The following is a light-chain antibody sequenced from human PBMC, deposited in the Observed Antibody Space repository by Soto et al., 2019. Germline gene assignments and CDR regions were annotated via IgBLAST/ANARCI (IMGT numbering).Light chain of an antibody. J-gene: IGLJ1*01. Sequence: QSALAQPPSASGSPGQSVTISCTGTKSGIGVYDFVSWYQHHPGKAPRLIIYEVVQRPSGVPDRFSGSKSGNTASLTVSGLQAADEADYFCKSYAGSNPYVFGSGTKVTV. CDR2: EVV. CDR3: KSYAGSNPYV. V-gene: IGLV2-8*01. CDR1: KSGIGVYDF.